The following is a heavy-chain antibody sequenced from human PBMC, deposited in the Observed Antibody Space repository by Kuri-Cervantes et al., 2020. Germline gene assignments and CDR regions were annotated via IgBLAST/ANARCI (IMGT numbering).Heavy chain of an antibody. D-gene: IGHD3-10*01. CDR3: ARGGALTVRGVINSHWFDP. Sequence: GESLKISCAASGFTFSSYAMHWVRQAPGKGLEWVAVISYDGSNKYYADSVKGRFTISRDNSKNTLYLQMNSLRAEDTAVYYCARGGALTVRGVINSHWFDPWGQGTLVTVSS. CDR1: GFTFSSYA. J-gene: IGHJ5*02. V-gene: IGHV3-30-3*01. CDR2: ISYDGSNK.